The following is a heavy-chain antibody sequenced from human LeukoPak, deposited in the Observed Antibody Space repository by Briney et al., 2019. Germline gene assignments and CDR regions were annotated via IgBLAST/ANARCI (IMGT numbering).Heavy chain of an antibody. CDR3: ARGFYDLSAGSPYGY. D-gene: IGHD5/OR15-5a*01. CDR1: GFPFNNAW. J-gene: IGHJ4*02. Sequence: GGSLRLSCVASGFPFNNAWMNWVRQTPGKGLEWVGRIKSKTDGETTDYVAPVKGRFTISRDDSENTVYLQMNSLKTEDTATYYCARGFYDLSAGSPYGYWGQGTLVTVSS. CDR2: IKSKTDGETT. V-gene: IGHV3-15*07.